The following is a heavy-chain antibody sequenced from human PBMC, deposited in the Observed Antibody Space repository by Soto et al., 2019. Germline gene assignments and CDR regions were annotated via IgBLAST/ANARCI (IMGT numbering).Heavy chain of an antibody. CDR1: RYTFTDYY. Sequence: GALVKVSCKASRYTFTDYYMHWVRQSPGQGLEWMGWIHPNSGVTKFPQKFQGRVIMTRDTSISTVYMELSRLTSDDTAVYYCARAGLTTLELATMYWGQGTLVTVSS. D-gene: IGHD5-12*01. J-gene: IGHJ4*02. V-gene: IGHV1-2*02. CDR3: ARAGLTTLELATMY. CDR2: IHPNSGVT.